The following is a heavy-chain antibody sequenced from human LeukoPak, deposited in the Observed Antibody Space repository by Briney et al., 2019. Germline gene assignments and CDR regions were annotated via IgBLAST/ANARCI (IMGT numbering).Heavy chain of an antibody. CDR3: ARQLAARLFDY. V-gene: IGHV4-39*01. CDR1: GGSISSTTSY. J-gene: IGHJ4*02. D-gene: IGHD6-6*01. Sequence: SETLSLTCAVSGGSISSTTSYWGWIRQPPGKGLEWIGRIYYSGSTYYNPSLKSRVTISVDTSKNQFSLKLSSVTAADTAVYYCARQLAARLFDYWGQGTLVTVSS. CDR2: IYYSGST.